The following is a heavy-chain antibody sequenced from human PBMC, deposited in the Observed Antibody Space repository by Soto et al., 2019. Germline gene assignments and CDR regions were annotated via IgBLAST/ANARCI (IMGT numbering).Heavy chain of an antibody. CDR3: ARQYYFGSGSYYSRPFDL. V-gene: IGHV4-39*01. D-gene: IGHD3-10*01. J-gene: IGHJ4*02. CDR1: GGSISSSSYY. CDR2: IYYSGNT. Sequence: QLQLQESGPGLVKPSETLSLTCTVSGGSISSSSYYWGWIRQPPGKGLEWIGSIYYSGNTYYNPSLKSRVTIAVDTAKNQFSLKLSSVTAADTAVYYCARQYYFGSGSYYSRPFDLWGQGTLVTVSS.